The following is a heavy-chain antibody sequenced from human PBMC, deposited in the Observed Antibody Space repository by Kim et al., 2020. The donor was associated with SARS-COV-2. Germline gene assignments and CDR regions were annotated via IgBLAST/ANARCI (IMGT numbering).Heavy chain of an antibody. CDR3: ATCVTTVNTRCGKWDT. CDR1: GGSITTSSYY. Sequence: SETLSLTCTVSGGSITTSSYYCGWVRQSPGQGLEWIGNINYSGNTYYNPSLKGRFTISLDTSKNEFSLKVTSVIAADTAIYYCATCVTTVNTRCGKWDTWGQGILVTVSS. D-gene: IGHD4-17*01. J-gene: IGHJ5*02. V-gene: IGHV4-39*01. CDR2: INYSGNT.